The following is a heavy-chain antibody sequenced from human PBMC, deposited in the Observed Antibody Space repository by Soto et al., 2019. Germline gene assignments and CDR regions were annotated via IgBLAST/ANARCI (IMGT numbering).Heavy chain of an antibody. J-gene: IGHJ3*01. D-gene: IGHD4-17*01. Sequence: QVQLQESGPGLVKPSQTLSLTCTVSGGSINSGDDYWNWIRQPPGKGLEWIGYIYYSGITYCNPSPKIRVAKPVATPKNQFALNLGSVTAADTAVYYWASDVFSDYGRIYAFDFWGQGTVVTVS. V-gene: IGHV4-30-4*01. CDR3: ASDVFSDYGRIYAFDF. CDR2: IYYSGIT. CDR1: GGSINSGDDY.